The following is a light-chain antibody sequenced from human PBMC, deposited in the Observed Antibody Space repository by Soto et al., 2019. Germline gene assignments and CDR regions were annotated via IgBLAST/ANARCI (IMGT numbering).Light chain of an antibody. J-gene: IGLJ1*01. V-gene: IGLV2-8*01. CDR1: SSDVGGYNY. Sequence: QSVLTQPPSASGSPGQSVTISCTGTSSDVGGYNYVSWYQQHPGKAPKLMIYEVSKQPSGVPDRFSGSKSGNTASLTVSGLQAEDEADYYCTSYAGSNNFFYVFGTGTKVTVL. CDR3: TSYAGSNNFFYV. CDR2: EVS.